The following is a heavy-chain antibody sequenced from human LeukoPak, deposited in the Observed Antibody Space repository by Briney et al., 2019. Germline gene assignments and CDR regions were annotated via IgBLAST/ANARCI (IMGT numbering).Heavy chain of an antibody. CDR1: GFTFSIYA. CDR3: AKGRGYCTGGSCYSDY. V-gene: IGHV3-23*01. D-gene: IGHD2-15*01. Sequence: GRSLRLFRTASGFTFSIYAMSSVRQAPGEGLEWVSTISGSDGSTSYAVSAQGRFTISRDNSKNTLYLQMNSLRVEDTAIYYCAKGRGYCTGGSCYSDYWGQGTLVTVSS. J-gene: IGHJ4*02. CDR2: ISGSDGST.